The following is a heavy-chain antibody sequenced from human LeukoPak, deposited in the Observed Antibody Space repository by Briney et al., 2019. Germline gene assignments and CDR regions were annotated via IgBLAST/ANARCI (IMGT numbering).Heavy chain of an antibody. CDR2: ISSSSSYI. D-gene: IGHD3-3*01. CDR1: GFTFSSYA. CDR3: ARDRSYDFWSGYSTPDY. V-gene: IGHV3-21*01. Sequence: PGGSLRLSCAASGFTFSSYAMSWVRQAPGKGLEWVSSISSSSSYIYYADSVKGRFTISRDNSKNTLDLQMNSLRAEDTAVYYCARDRSYDFWSGYSTPDYWGQGTLVTVSS. J-gene: IGHJ4*02.